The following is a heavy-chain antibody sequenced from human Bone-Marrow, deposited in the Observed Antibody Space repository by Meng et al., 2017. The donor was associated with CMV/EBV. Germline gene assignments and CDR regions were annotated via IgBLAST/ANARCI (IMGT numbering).Heavy chain of an antibody. CDR1: GFTFSSYS. Sequence: GESLKISCAASGFTFSSYSMSWIRQAPGKGLQWVSSISGSSTVTYYADSVKGRFTISRDNAKNSLYLQMNSLRAEDTAVYYCARVGYCSSTSCLDYWGQGTLVTVSS. D-gene: IGHD2-2*01. CDR3: ARVGYCSSTSCLDY. J-gene: IGHJ4*02. V-gene: IGHV3-21*04. CDR2: ISGSSTVT.